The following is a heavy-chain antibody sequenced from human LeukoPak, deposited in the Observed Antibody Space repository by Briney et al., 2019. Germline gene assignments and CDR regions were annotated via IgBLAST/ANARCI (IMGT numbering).Heavy chain of an antibody. D-gene: IGHD4/OR15-4a*01. CDR2: ISSSSSSYK. CDR1: GFTFSSYS. Sequence: PGGSLRLSCAASGFTFSSYSMNWVRQAPGKGLEWVSSISSSSSSYKYYADSVKGRFTISRDNAKNSLYLQMDSLRAEDTAVYYCARAHGAYPFDDWGQGTLVTVSS. V-gene: IGHV3-21*01. CDR3: ARAHGAYPFDD. J-gene: IGHJ4*02.